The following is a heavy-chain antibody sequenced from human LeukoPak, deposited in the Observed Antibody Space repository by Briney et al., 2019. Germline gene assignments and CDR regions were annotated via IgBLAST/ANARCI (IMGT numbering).Heavy chain of an antibody. J-gene: IGHJ6*03. CDR2: ISSSGSTI. CDR3: ARDASIVGATDYYYYMDV. Sequence: PGGSLRLSCAASGFTFSDYYMSWIRQAPGKGLEWVSYISSSGSTIYYADSVKGRFTISRDNAKNSLYLQMNSLRAEDTAVYYCARDASIVGATDYYYYMDVWGKGTMVTVSS. D-gene: IGHD1-26*01. CDR1: GFTFSDYY. V-gene: IGHV3-11*04.